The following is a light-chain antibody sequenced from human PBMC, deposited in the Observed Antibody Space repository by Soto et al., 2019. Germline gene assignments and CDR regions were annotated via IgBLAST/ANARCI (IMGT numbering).Light chain of an antibody. CDR1: QSIGGD. Sequence: EIVMTQSPATLSVSPGERATLSCRASQSIGGDLAWYQQKAGQAPRLLIYRASTRATGIPARFSGSGSGTDFTLTTCSLQSEDFAVYYCQQFNIWPITFCPGT. CDR3: QQFNIWPIT. J-gene: IGKJ3*01. CDR2: RAS. V-gene: IGKV3-15*01.